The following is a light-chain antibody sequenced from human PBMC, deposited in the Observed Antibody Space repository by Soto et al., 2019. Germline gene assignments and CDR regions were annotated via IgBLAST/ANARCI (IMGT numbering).Light chain of an antibody. CDR3: AAWDDSLSAVV. CDR1: SSNIGGNY. J-gene: IGLJ2*01. CDR2: RTN. Sequence: QSVLTQPPSASETPGQRVTISCSGSSSNIGGNYVFWYQQLPGTAPKLLIYRTNQRPSGVPDRFSGSKSGTSASLAISGLRSEDEADYYCAAWDDSLSAVVFGGGTKLTVL. V-gene: IGLV1-47*01.